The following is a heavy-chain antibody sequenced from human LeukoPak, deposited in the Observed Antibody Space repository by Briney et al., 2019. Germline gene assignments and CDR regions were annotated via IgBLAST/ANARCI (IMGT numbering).Heavy chain of an antibody. CDR3: ARRTAHYYDSSGYFDY. J-gene: IGHJ4*02. CDR1: GGSISSGSYY. V-gene: IGHV4-61*02. Sequence: SETLSLTCTVSGGSISSGSYYWSWIRQPAGKGLEWIGRIYTSGSTNYNPSLKSRVTTSVDTSKNQFSLKLSSVTAADTAVYYCARRTAHYYDSSGYFDYWGQGTLVTVSS. CDR2: IYTSGST. D-gene: IGHD3-22*01.